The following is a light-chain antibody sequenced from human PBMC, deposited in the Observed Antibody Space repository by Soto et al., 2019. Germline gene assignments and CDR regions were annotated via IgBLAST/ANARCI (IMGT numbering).Light chain of an antibody. CDR1: QSVSSN. V-gene: IGKV3-15*01. Sequence: EIVMMQSPATLSVTTGERATLSCRASQSVSSNLAWYQQTPGQAPRLLIYGASTRATGIPARFSGSGSGTEFTLTISSLQSEDFAVYYCQQYNNWPRTFGQGTKVDIK. CDR2: GAS. J-gene: IGKJ1*01. CDR3: QQYNNWPRT.